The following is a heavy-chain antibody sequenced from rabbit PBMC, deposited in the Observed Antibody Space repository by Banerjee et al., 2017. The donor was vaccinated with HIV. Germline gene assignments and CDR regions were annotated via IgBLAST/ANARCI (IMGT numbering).Heavy chain of an antibody. CDR3: ARADYAGSGYGTYFNL. J-gene: IGHJ4*01. CDR1: GFSFSSSYY. V-gene: IGHV1S45*01. D-gene: IGHD8-1*01. CDR2: IYAGSSGST. Sequence: QQQLEESGGGLVKPGGTLTLTCKASGFSFSSSYYMCWVRQAPGKGLEWIACIYAGSSGSTWYASWAKGRFTISKTSSTTVTLQMTSLTAADTATYFCARADYAGSGYGTYFNLWGQGTLVTVS.